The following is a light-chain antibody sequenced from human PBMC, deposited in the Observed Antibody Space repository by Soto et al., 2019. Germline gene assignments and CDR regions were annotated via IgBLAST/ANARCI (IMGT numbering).Light chain of an antibody. CDR3: QAWDSSTVV. V-gene: IGLV3-1*01. J-gene: IGLJ2*01. Sequence: SYELTQPPSVSVSPGQTASITFSGDKLGDKYACWYQQKPGQSPVLVIYQDSKRPSGIPERFSGSNSGNTATLTISGTQAMDEADYYCQAWDSSTVVFGGGTKVTVL. CDR1: KLGDKY. CDR2: QDS.